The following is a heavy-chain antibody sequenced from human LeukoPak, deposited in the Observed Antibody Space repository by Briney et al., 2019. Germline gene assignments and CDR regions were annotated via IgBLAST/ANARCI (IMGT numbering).Heavy chain of an antibody. CDR3: ARDPLGVYSNYHDY. J-gene: IGHJ4*02. D-gene: IGHD4-11*01. V-gene: IGHV3-7*01. Sequence: HSGGSLRLSCAASGFTFSSYAMSWVRQAPGKGLEWVANIKQDGSEKYYVDSVKGRFTISRDNAKNSLYLQMNSLRAEDTAVYYCARDPLGVYSNYHDYWGQGTLVTVSS. CDR1: GFTFSSYA. CDR2: IKQDGSEK.